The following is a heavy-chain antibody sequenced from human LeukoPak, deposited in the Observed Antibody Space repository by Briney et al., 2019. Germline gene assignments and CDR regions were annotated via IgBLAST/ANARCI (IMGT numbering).Heavy chain of an antibody. V-gene: IGHV4-61*08. CDR3: ARSYYDILTGTPNYYGMDV. D-gene: IGHD3-9*01. Sequence: SQTLSLTCTVSGGSISSGGYYWSWIRQHPGKGLEWIGYIYYSGSTNYNPSLKSRVTISVDTSKNQFSLKLSSVTAADTAVYYCARSYYDILTGTPNYYGMDVWGQGTTVTVSS. CDR1: GGSISSGGYY. CDR2: IYYSGST. J-gene: IGHJ6*02.